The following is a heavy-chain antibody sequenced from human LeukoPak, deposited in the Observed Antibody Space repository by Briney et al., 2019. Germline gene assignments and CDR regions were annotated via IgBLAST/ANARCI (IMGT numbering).Heavy chain of an antibody. Sequence: SETLSLTCTVSGGSISSGSYYWSWIRQPAGKGLEWIGRIYTSGSTNYNPSLKSRITISVDTSKNQFSLKLSSVTAADTAVYYCARWTSQYYYDSSGYYDDAFDIWGQGTMVTVSS. V-gene: IGHV4-61*02. D-gene: IGHD3-22*01. J-gene: IGHJ3*02. CDR1: GGSISSGSYY. CDR2: IYTSGST. CDR3: ARWTSQYYYDSSGYYDDAFDI.